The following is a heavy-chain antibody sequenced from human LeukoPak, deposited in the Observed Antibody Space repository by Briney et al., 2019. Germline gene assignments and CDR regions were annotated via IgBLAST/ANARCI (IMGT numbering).Heavy chain of an antibody. J-gene: IGHJ4*02. CDR2: ITSSGVST. CDR3: ARCGYSYGCDY. Sequence: GASLRLSCAASGFTFSSYGMSWVRQAPGKGLEWVSSITSSGVSTYYADSVKGRFTISRDNSKNTLFLQVNSLRAEDTAVYYCARCGYSYGCDYWGQGTLVTVSS. CDR1: GFTFSSYG. V-gene: IGHV3-23*01. D-gene: IGHD5-18*01.